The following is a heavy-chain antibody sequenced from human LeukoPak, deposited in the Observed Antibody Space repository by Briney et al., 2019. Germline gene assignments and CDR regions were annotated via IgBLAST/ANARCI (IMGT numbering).Heavy chain of an antibody. CDR1: GFPFRSHW. V-gene: IGHV3-74*01. CDR3: ARSLGYSSGG. Sequence: GGSLRLSCAASGFPFRSHWMHWVRQVPGKGLVWVSHISTDGTTTNYADSVKGRFTISRDNTKDTLYLQLNSLRAEDTAIYYCARSLGYSSGGWGQGTLVTVSS. D-gene: IGHD2-15*01. CDR2: ISTDGTTT. J-gene: IGHJ4*02.